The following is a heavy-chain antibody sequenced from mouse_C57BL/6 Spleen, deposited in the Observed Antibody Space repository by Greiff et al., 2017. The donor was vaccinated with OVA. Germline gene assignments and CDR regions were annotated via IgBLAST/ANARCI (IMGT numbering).Heavy chain of an antibody. CDR2: IYPGDGDT. J-gene: IGHJ2*01. Sequence: VKLKESGAELVKPGASVKISCKASGYAFSSYWMNWVKQRPGKGLEWIGQIYPGDGDTNYNGKFKGKATLTADKSSSTAYMQLSSLTSEDSAVYFCASGRAHWDEDYWGQGTTLTVSS. CDR1: GYAFSSYW. V-gene: IGHV1-80*01. D-gene: IGHD4-1*01. CDR3: ASGRAHWDEDY.